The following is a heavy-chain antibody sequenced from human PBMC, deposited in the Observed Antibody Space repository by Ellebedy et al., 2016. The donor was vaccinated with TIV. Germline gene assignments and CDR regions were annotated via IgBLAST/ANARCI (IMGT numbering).Heavy chain of an antibody. V-gene: IGHV3-74*01. CDR1: GFTFSSYY. D-gene: IGHD1-14*01. Sequence: GESLKISCAASGFTFSSYYMHWVRQAPGKGLVWVSHISSDGSHINYADSVKGRFTISRDNAKNSLYLQMNSLRAEDTALYYCARGPDGYNAGRHDHWGQGTLVTVSS. CDR2: ISSDGSHI. CDR3: ARGPDGYNAGRHDH. J-gene: IGHJ4*02.